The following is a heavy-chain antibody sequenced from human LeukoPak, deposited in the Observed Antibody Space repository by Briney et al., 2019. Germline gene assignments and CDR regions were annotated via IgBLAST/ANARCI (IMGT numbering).Heavy chain of an antibody. Sequence: GASVKVSCKASGYTFTSYYMHWVRQAPGQGLEWMGIINPSGGSTSYAQKFQGRVTITADKSTSTAYMELSSLRSEDTAVYYCARVVAASTDFDYWGQGTLVTVSS. J-gene: IGHJ4*02. CDR3: ARVVAASTDFDY. CDR1: GYTFTSYY. CDR2: INPSGGST. D-gene: IGHD2-2*01. V-gene: IGHV1-46*01.